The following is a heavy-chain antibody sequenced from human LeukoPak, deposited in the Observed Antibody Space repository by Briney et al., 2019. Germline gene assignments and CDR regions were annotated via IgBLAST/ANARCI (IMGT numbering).Heavy chain of an antibody. D-gene: IGHD6-6*01. J-gene: IGHJ5*02. CDR2: IYTSGST. V-gene: IGHV4-4*02. Sequence: PSGTLSLTCAVSGAPISSNNWWWSWVRQPPGKGLEWIGRIYTSGSTNYNPSLKSRVTMSVDTSKNQFSLKLSSVTAADTAVYYCARNFEYSSSESWFDPWGQGTLVTVSS. CDR3: ARNFEYSSSESWFDP. CDR1: GAPISSNNW.